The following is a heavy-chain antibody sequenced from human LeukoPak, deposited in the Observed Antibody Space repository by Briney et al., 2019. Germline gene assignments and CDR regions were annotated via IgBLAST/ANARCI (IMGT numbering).Heavy chain of an antibody. Sequence: ASGKVSCKAAGYTFTGYYMHWVRQAPGQGLEWMGWTNPNGGGTNYAQTFQGRVTMTRDTSISTAYMELSRLRSDDTAVYYCAKTPYYDFWSGSIDYFDYWGQGTLVTVSS. D-gene: IGHD3-3*01. J-gene: IGHJ4*02. CDR2: TNPNGGGT. V-gene: IGHV1-2*02. CDR1: GYTFTGYY. CDR3: AKTPYYDFWSGSIDYFDY.